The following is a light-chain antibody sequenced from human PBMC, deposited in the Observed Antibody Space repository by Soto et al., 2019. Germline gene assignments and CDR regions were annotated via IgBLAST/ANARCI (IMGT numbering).Light chain of an antibody. CDR2: DAS. J-gene: IGKJ1*01. CDR3: QQYNSYWT. CDR1: QSISSW. Sequence: DIQMTQSPYTLSASVGDRVTITCRASQSISSWLAWYQQKPGKAPKLLIYDASSLESGVPSRFSGSGSGKEFTLTISSLQPDDFATYYCQQYNSYWTFGQGNKVEIK. V-gene: IGKV1-5*01.